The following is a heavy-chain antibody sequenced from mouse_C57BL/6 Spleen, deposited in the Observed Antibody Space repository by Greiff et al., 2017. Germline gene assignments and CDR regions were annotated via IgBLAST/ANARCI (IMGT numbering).Heavy chain of an antibody. CDR1: GFTFSSYA. V-gene: IGHV5-4*01. D-gene: IGHD2-3*01. J-gene: IGHJ2*01. CDR3: ARLYDGYFGFDY. Sequence: EVQGVESGGGLVKPGGSLKLSCAASGFTFSSYAMSWVRQTPEKRLEWVATISDGGSYTYYPDNVKGRFTISRDNAKNNLYLQMSHLKSEDTAMYYCARLYDGYFGFDYWGQGTTLTVSS. CDR2: ISDGGSYT.